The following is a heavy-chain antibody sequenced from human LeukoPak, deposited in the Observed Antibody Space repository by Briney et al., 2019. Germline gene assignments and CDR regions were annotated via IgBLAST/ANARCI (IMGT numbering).Heavy chain of an antibody. D-gene: IGHD4-17*01. J-gene: IGHJ4*02. CDR3: ATTNRDNFGDYFFDY. CDR1: GGSISSYY. Sequence: SETLSLTCTVSGGSISSYYWSWIRRPPGKGLEWIGYIYYSGSTDYNPSLQSRVTISVDRSKNQFSLRLTSVTAADTAVYYCATTNRDNFGDYFFDYWGQGTLVTVSS. V-gene: IGHV4-59*01. CDR2: IYYSGST.